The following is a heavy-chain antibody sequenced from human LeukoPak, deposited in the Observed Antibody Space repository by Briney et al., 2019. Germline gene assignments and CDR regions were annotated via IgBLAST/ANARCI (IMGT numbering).Heavy chain of an antibody. D-gene: IGHD3-10*01. Sequence: ASVKVSCKASGYTFTGYYMHWVRQAPGQGLEWMGWINPNSGGTNYAQKFQGRVTMTRDTSISTAYMELSRLRSDDTAVYYCARDNGLLLWFGELLNWFDPWGQGTLVTVSS. J-gene: IGHJ5*02. V-gene: IGHV1-2*02. CDR3: ARDNGLLLWFGELLNWFDP. CDR2: INPNSGGT. CDR1: GYTFTGYY.